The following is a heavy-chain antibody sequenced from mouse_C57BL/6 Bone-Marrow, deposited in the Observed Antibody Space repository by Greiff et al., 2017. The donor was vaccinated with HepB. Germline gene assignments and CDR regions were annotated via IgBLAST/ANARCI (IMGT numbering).Heavy chain of an antibody. Sequence: QVQLKQSGAELVRPGTSVKVSCKASGYAFTNYLIEWVKQRPGQGLEWIGVINPGSGGTNYSEKFKGKATLTADKSSSTAYMQLSSLTSEDSAVYFCARWWRRFYYFDYWGQGTTLTVSS. J-gene: IGHJ2*01. CDR1: GYAFTNYL. CDR2: INPGSGGT. V-gene: IGHV1-54*01. CDR3: ARWWRRFYYFDY. D-gene: IGHD1-1*02.